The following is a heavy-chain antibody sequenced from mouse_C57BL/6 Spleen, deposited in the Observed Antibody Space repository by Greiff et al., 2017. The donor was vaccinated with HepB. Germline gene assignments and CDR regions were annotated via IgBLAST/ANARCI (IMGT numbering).Heavy chain of an antibody. D-gene: IGHD2-14*01. CDR3: ARHGLIGGLGYFDV. V-gene: IGHV5-2*01. CDR1: EYEFPSHD. CDR2: INSDGGST. Sequence: EVKVVESGGGLVQPGESLKLSCESNEYEFPSHDMSWVRKTPEKRLELVAAINSDGGSTYYPDTMERRFIISRDNTKKTLYLQMSSLRSEDTALYYCARHGLIGGLGYFDVWGTGTMVTVSS. J-gene: IGHJ1*03.